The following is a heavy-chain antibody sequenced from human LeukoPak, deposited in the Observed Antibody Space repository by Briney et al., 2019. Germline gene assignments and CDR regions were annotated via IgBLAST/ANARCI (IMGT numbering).Heavy chain of an antibody. CDR2: IYPGDSDT. CDR1: GYSFTSYW. CDR3: ARPAPSPGIAVAGTSYDAFDI. V-gene: IGHV5-51*01. D-gene: IGHD6-19*01. J-gene: IGHJ3*02. Sequence: GESLKISCKGSGYSFTSYWIGWVRQMPGKGLGWMGIIYPGDSDTRYSPSFQGQVTISADKSISTAYLQWSSLKASDTAMYYCARPAPSPGIAVAGTSYDAFDIWGQGTMVTVSS.